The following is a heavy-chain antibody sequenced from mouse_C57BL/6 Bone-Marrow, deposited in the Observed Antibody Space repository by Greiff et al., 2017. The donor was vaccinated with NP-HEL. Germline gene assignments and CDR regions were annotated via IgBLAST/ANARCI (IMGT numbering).Heavy chain of an antibody. J-gene: IGHJ1*03. CDR1: GFSINSDCY. Sequence: EVKVEESGPSLVRPSQTLSLTCTVTGFSINSDCYWIWIRQFPGNKLEYIGYTFYSGITYYNPSLESRTYITRDTSKNQFSLKLSSVTTEDTATYYCARAYYDYWYFDVWGTGTTVTVSS. CDR3: ARAYYDYWYFDV. CDR2: TFYSGIT. V-gene: IGHV3-3*01. D-gene: IGHD2-4*01.